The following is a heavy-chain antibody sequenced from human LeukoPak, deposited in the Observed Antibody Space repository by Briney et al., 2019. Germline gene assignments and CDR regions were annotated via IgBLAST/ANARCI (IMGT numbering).Heavy chain of an antibody. V-gene: IGHV4-59*01. CDR2: LYYRGST. Sequence: SRTLFLNLGVSGGHISSFYWRWIPQPLGKGLDWTGYLYYRGSTNSNTSLEGRVTMSVDTSKNQFSLKLRSVTAADTAVYYCARGGSGISNAFDIWGQGTMVTVS. J-gene: IGHJ3*02. CDR3: ARGGSGISNAFDI. D-gene: IGHD3-10*01. CDR1: GGHISSFY.